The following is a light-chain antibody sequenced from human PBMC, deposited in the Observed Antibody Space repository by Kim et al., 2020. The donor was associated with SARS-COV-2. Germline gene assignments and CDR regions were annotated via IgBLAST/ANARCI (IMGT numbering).Light chain of an antibody. CDR3: QQYDDWPMYG. CDR2: GAS. V-gene: IGKV3-15*01. Sequence: EVVMTQSPATLSMSPGERVTLSCRASQSVGSNLAWYQQRPGQVPRLLIYGASNRATGVPARFSGSGSGTEFTVTISGLQSEDCAVYYCQQYDDWPMYGFGPGTKLEI. J-gene: IGKJ2*03. CDR1: QSVGSN.